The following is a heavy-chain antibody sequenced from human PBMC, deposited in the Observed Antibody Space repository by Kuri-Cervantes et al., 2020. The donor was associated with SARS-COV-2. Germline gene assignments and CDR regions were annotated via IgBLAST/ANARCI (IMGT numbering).Heavy chain of an antibody. J-gene: IGHJ4*02. Sequence: ASVKESCKTSGYTITNCFMHWVRQAPGQGLEWMGWINPYNGGTNYAQKFQGRVTMTRDTSVSTAYMELSRLRSDDTAVYYCARGRLNWYDGWYYYDYWGQGTLVTVSS. V-gene: IGHV1-2*02. CDR1: GYTITNCF. D-gene: IGHD1-1*01. CDR3: ARGRLNWYDGWYYYDY. CDR2: INPYNGGT.